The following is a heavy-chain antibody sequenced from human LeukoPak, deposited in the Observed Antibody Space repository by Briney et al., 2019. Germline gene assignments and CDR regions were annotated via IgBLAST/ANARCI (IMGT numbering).Heavy chain of an antibody. Sequence: GGSLRLSCAASGFTFSSYSMNWVRQAPGKGLESVSSISSSTSYIYYADSVKGRFTISRDNAKNSLYLQMNSLRAEDTAVYYCAKDSAKKYDDYWGQGTLVTVSS. J-gene: IGHJ4*02. V-gene: IGHV3-21*04. CDR1: GFTFSSYS. CDR3: AKDSAKKYDDY. CDR2: ISSSTSYI. D-gene: IGHD2/OR15-2a*01.